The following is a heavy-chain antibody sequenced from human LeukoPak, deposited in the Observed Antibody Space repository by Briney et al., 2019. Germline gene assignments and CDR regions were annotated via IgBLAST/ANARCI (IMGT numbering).Heavy chain of an antibody. CDR2: IYYSGST. V-gene: IGHV4-39*01. CDR1: SGSISNDNYY. J-gene: IGHJ4*02. Sequence: PSETLSLTCTVSSGSISNDNYYWVWIRQPPGKGLEWIGNIYYSGSTYYNPSLKSRVTISVDTSKNQFSLELDSVTAADTAVYSCATSTLRAYFHDYWGQGTLVTVSS. D-gene: IGHD3-16*01. CDR3: ATSTLRAYFHDY.